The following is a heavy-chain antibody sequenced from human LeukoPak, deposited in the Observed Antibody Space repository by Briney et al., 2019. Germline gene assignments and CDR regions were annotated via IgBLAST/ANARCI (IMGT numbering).Heavy chain of an antibody. V-gene: IGHV5-10-1*01. CDR3: ARATAVVSFDF. CDR2: IDPSDSYT. D-gene: IGHD5-18*01. CDR1: GYSSTSNW. J-gene: IGHJ4*02. Sequence: GESLKISCKGSGYSSTSNWISWVRQMPGKGLEWMGRIDPSDSYTDYSPSFQGHVTISADKSISTAYLQWSSLKASDTAMYYCARATAVVSFDFWGQGTLVTVSS.